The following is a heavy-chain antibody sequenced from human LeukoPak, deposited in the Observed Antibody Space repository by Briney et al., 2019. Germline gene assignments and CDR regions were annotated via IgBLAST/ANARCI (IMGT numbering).Heavy chain of an antibody. CDR1: GYSFTSYW. CDR3: ARGPYIAVAGTEWYFDY. Sequence: GESLKISCKGSGYSFTSYWIGWVRQMPGKGLEWMGIIYPGDSDTRYSPSFQGQVTISADKSISTAYLQWSSLKASDTAMHYCARGPYIAVAGTEWYFDYWGQGTLVTVSS. CDR2: IYPGDSDT. J-gene: IGHJ4*02. D-gene: IGHD6-19*01. V-gene: IGHV5-51*01.